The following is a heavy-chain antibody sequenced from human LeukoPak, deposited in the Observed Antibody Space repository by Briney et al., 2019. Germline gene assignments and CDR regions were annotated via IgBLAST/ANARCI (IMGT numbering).Heavy chain of an antibody. V-gene: IGHV3-43*01. CDR3: VKDRAQMSTIEHYFDY. CDR1: GFTFDDYT. CDR2: ITWDGGNT. D-gene: IGHD5-24*01. J-gene: IGHJ4*02. Sequence: GGSLRLSCAASGFTFDDYTMHWVRQAPGKGLEWVSLITWDGGNTYYADSVEGRFTISRDNSRNSLYLQMNSLKTEDSALYYCVKDRAQMSTIEHYFDYWGQGTLVTVSS.